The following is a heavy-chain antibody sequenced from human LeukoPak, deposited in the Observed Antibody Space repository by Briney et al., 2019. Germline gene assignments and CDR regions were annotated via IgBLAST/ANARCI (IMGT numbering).Heavy chain of an antibody. D-gene: IGHD3-22*01. CDR2: IKSKTDGGTT. CDR1: GFTFSNAW. J-gene: IGHJ4*02. Sequence: GGSLRLSCAASGFTFSNAWMNWVRQAPGKGLEWVGRIKSKTDGGTTDYAAPVKGRFTISRDDSKNTLYLQMNSLRAEDTAVYYCAKLKYSSGYFDYWGQGTLVTVSS. V-gene: IGHV3-15*07. CDR3: AKLKYSSGYFDY.